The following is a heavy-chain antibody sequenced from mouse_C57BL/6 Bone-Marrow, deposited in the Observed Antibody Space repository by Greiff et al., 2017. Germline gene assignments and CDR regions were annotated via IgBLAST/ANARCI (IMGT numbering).Heavy chain of an antibody. J-gene: IGHJ1*01. D-gene: IGHD1-1*01. Sequence: VQLHQSGAELVRPGPSVKVSCKASGYAFTHYLIELVKPRPGQGLEWIGVINPGSGGTNYNEKFKGKATLTADKSSSTAYMHLSSLPSEDSAVFFAVRESKYYGSIYVWYFDVSFPCTTVSVSS. CDR2: INPGSGGT. CDR3: VRESKYYGSIYVWYFDV. CDR1: GYAFTHYL. V-gene: IGHV1-54*01.